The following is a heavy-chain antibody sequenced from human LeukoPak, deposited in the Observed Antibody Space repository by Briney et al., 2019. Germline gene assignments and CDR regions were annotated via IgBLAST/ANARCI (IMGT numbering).Heavy chain of an antibody. D-gene: IGHD6-6*01. CDR1: GYTFTSYG. CDR3: AMGTARTNWFDP. CDR2: INPNSGGT. V-gene: IGHV1-2*02. J-gene: IGHJ5*02. Sequence: ASVKVSCKASGYTFTSYGISWVRQAPGQGLEWMGWINPNSGGTNYAQKFQGRVTMTRDTSISTAYMELSRLRSDDTAVYYCAMGTARTNWFDPWGQGTLVTVSS.